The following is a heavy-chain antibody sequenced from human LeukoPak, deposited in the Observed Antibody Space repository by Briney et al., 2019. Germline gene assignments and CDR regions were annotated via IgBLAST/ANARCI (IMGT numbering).Heavy chain of an antibody. V-gene: IGHV1-69*05. Sequence: SVKVSCKASGGTFSSYAISWVRQAPGQGLEWMGGIIPIFGTANYAQKFQGRGTLTTDTSTSTAYMELRGLRADDKARDDCAREMLWFEDLLTYFLDGWGKGTTVIVSS. J-gene: IGHJ6*03. D-gene: IGHD3-10*01. CDR3: AREMLWFEDLLTYFLDG. CDR2: IIPIFGTA. CDR1: GGTFSSYA.